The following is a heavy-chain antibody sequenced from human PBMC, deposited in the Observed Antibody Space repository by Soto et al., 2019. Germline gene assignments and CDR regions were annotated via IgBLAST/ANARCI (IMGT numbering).Heavy chain of an antibody. J-gene: IGHJ4*02. Sequence: VPCKASGGTFSSYAISWVRQAPGQGLEWMGGIIPIFGTANYAQKFQGRVTITADESTSTAYMELSSLRSEDTAVYYCAREGIAVAGTVFDYWGQGTLVTVSS. CDR2: IIPIFGTA. CDR3: AREGIAVAGTVFDY. D-gene: IGHD6-19*01. V-gene: IGHV1-69*01. CDR1: GGTFSSYA.